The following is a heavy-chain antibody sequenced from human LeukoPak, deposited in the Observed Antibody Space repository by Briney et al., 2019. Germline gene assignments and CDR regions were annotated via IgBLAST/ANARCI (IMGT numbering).Heavy chain of an antibody. D-gene: IGHD4-17*01. V-gene: IGHV3-21*04. J-gene: IGHJ2*01. Sequence: GGSLRLSCAASGFTFSSYSMNWVRQAPGKGLEWVSSISSSSSYIYYADSVKGRFTISRDNAKNSLYLQMNSLRAEDTAVYYCAKDRGSGYGDSRWYFDLWGRGTLVTVSS. CDR2: ISSSSSYI. CDR3: AKDRGSGYGDSRWYFDL. CDR1: GFTFSSYS.